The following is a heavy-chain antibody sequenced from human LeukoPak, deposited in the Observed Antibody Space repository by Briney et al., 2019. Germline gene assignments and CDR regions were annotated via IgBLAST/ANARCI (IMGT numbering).Heavy chain of an antibody. D-gene: IGHD3-3*01. Sequence: GGSLQISCKGSGYSFISYWLGWVRPMPGKGLEGMGIIYPGDSDTRYSPSFQGQVTISADKSISPASLQWSSLKASDTAMYYCARHPYDFWSGPPGYYFDFWGQGTLVTVSS. V-gene: IGHV5-51*01. CDR2: IYPGDSDT. CDR1: GYSFISYW. J-gene: IGHJ4*02. CDR3: ARHPYDFWSGPPGYYFDF.